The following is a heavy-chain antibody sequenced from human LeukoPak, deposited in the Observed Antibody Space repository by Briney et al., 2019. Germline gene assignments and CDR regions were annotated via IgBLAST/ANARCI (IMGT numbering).Heavy chain of an antibody. V-gene: IGHV4-59*12. J-gene: IGHJ4*02. CDR1: GGSISFYY. CDR2: VSYTGST. Sequence: PSETLSLTCTVSGGSISFYYWSWIRQPPGKGLEWIGYVSYTGSTNYNPSLKSRVTISVDTSKNQFSLKLSSVTAADTAVYYCASHNSRLSGWLPHLDRYFDYWGQGTLVTVSS. CDR3: ASHNSRLSGWLPHLDRYFDY. D-gene: IGHD6-19*01.